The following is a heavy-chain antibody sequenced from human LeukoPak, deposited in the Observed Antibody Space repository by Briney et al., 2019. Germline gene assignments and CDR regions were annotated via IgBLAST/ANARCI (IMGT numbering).Heavy chain of an antibody. D-gene: IGHD6-6*01. J-gene: IGHJ3*02. CDR2: ISSSSSYI. Sequence: GGSLRLSCAASGFTFSSYSMNWVRHAPGKGLEWVSSISSSSSYIYYADSVKGRFTISRDNAKNSLYLQMNSLRAEDMALYYCAKDITDEFGGIAARRAAFDIWGQGTMVTVSS. CDR1: GFTFSSYS. CDR3: AKDITDEFGGIAARRAAFDI. V-gene: IGHV3-21*04.